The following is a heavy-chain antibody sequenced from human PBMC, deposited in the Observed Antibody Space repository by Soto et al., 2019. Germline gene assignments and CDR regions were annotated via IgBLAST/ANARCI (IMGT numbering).Heavy chain of an antibody. CDR1: GFTFSSYS. D-gene: IGHD3-3*01. V-gene: IGHV3-21*01. CDR2: ISSSSSYI. Sequence: GGSLRLSCAASGFTFSSYSMNWVRQAPGKGLEWVSSISSSSSYIYYADSVKGRFTISRDNAKNSLYLQMNSLRAEDTAVYYCARVHDFWSGPPDFNAFDIWGQGTMVTVSS. J-gene: IGHJ3*02. CDR3: ARVHDFWSGPPDFNAFDI.